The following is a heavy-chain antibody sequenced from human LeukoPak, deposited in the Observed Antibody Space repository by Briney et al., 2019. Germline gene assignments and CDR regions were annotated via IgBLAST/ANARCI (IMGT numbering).Heavy chain of an antibody. D-gene: IGHD5-24*01. Sequence: GGSLRLSCAASGFTFSNAWMSWVRQAPGKGLEWVSGISWNSGSIGYADSVKGRFTISRDNAKNSLYLQMNSLRAEDMALYYCAKESLQGGMDVWGKGTTVTVSS. CDR3: AKESLQGGMDV. CDR2: ISWNSGSI. V-gene: IGHV3-9*03. J-gene: IGHJ6*04. CDR1: GFTFSNAW.